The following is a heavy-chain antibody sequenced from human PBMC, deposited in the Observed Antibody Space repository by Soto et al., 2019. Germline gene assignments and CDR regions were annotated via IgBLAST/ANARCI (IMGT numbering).Heavy chain of an antibody. V-gene: IGHV3-30*18. CDR2: ISYDGSNK. CDR1: GFTFSSYG. D-gene: IGHD4-17*01. Sequence: ESGGGVVQPGRSLRLSCAASGFTFSSYGMHWVRQAPGKGLEWVAVISYDGSNKYYADSVKGRFTISRDNSKNTLYLQMNSLRAEDTAVYYCANTPHDYGDRTDDYWGQGTLVTVSS. J-gene: IGHJ4*02. CDR3: ANTPHDYGDRTDDY.